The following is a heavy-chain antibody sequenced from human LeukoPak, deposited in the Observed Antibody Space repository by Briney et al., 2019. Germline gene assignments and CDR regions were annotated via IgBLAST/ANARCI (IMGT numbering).Heavy chain of an antibody. CDR2: ISAYNGNT. V-gene: IGHV1-18*01. J-gene: IGHJ5*02. CDR1: GYTFTSYG. Sequence: ASVKVSCKASGYTFTSYGSSWVRQAPGQGLARMGWISAYNGNTNYAQKLQGRVTMTTDTSTGTAYMELRSLRSDDTAVYYCARDVVRGVIMQENWFDPWGQGTLVTVSS. CDR3: ARDVVRGVIMQENWFDP. D-gene: IGHD3-10*01.